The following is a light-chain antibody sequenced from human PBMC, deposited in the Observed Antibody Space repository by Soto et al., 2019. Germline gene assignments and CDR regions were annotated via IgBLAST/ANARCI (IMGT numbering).Light chain of an antibody. J-gene: IGLJ2*01. CDR2: EVS. V-gene: IGLV2-14*01. CDR1: SSDVGGYNY. Sequence: QSALTQPASVSGSPGQSITISCTGTSSDVGGYNYVSWYQQNTGKAPKLMIYEVSNRPSGVSNRFSGSKSGNTASLTISGLQAEDEAEYYCSSYRSGSSLYVVFGGGTKLTVL. CDR3: SSYRSGSSLYVV.